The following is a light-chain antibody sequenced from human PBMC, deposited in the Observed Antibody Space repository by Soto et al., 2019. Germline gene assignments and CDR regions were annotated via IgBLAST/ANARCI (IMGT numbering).Light chain of an antibody. V-gene: IGLV1-40*01. Sequence: QSVLTQPPSVSGAPGQRVTISCTGSSSNIGAGYDVHWYQQLPGTAPKLLIYGNSNRPSGVPDRFSGSKSGTSASLAITGIQADDVADYYCQSYDSRLNGSYVFGTGPKVXGL. CDR1: SSNIGAGYD. J-gene: IGLJ1*01. CDR3: QSYDSRLNGSYV. CDR2: GNS.